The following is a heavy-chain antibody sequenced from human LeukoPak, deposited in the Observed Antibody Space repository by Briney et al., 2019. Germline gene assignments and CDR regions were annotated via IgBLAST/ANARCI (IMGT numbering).Heavy chain of an antibody. CDR2: IIPILGIA. Sequence: ASVNVSCKASGGTFSSYTISWVRQAPGQGLEWMGRIIPILGIANYAQKFQGRVTITADKSTSTAYMELSSLRSEDTAVCYCARDTDYYDSSGPKWFDPWGQGTLVTVSS. CDR3: ARDTDYYDSSGPKWFDP. D-gene: IGHD3-22*01. V-gene: IGHV1-69*04. CDR1: GGTFSSYT. J-gene: IGHJ5*02.